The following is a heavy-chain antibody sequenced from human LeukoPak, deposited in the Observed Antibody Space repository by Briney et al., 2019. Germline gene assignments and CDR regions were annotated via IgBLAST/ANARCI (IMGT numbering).Heavy chain of an antibody. Sequence: PGGSLRLSCAASGSTFSNAWMSWVRQAPGKGLEWVGRIKSKTDGGTTDFAAPVKGRFTISRDDSKNTLYLQMNSLKTEDTAVYYCTTDGRHSGYLWVDYWGQGTLVTVSS. CDR1: GSTFSNAW. V-gene: IGHV3-15*01. J-gene: IGHJ4*02. D-gene: IGHD5-12*01. CDR3: TTDGRHSGYLWVDY. CDR2: IKSKTDGGTT.